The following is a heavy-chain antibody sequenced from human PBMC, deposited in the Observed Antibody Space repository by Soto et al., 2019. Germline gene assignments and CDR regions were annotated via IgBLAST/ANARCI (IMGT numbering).Heavy chain of an antibody. CDR3: ARATTYYYDSSGYPPDY. CDR2: ISAYNGNT. Sequence: QVQLVQSGAEVKKPGASVKVSCKASGYTFTSYGISWVRQAPGQGLEWMGWISAYNGNTNYAKKLQGRVTMTTDTSTSTAYMELRSLRSDDTAVYYCARATTYYYDSSGYPPDYWGQGTLVTVSS. V-gene: IGHV1-18*01. J-gene: IGHJ4*02. D-gene: IGHD3-22*01. CDR1: GYTFTSYG.